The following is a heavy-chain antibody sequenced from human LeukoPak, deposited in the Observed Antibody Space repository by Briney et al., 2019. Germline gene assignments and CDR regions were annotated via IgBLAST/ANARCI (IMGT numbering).Heavy chain of an antibody. CDR2: IIPIFGTA. Sequence: GASVKVSCKASGGAFSSYAISWVRQAPGQGLEWMGGIIPIFGTADYAQKFQGRVTITADESTSTAYMELSSLRSEDTAVYYCARDREGAAAPRPFDYWGQGTLVTVSS. CDR1: GGAFSSYA. J-gene: IGHJ4*02. CDR3: ARDREGAAAPRPFDY. D-gene: IGHD6-13*01. V-gene: IGHV1-69*13.